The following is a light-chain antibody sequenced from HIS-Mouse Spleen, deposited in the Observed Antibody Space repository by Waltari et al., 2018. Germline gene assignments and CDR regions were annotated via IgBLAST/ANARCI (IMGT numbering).Light chain of an antibody. CDR2: DAS. V-gene: IGKV3-11*01. J-gene: IGKJ5*01. CDR1: QSVSSH. Sequence: EIGLTQSPATMSSSPGERATLSCRASQSVSSHLAWYQQKPGQAPRLLIYDASNRATGIPARFSGSGSGTDFTLTISSLEPEDFAVYYCQQRSNWPITFGQGTRLEIK. CDR3: QQRSNWPIT.